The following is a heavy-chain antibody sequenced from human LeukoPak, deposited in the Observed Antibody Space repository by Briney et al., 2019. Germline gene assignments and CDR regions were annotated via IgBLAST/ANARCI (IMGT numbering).Heavy chain of an antibody. CDR3: ARVDSSGWNLNWFDP. CDR1: GYTFTGYY. D-gene: IGHD6-19*01. J-gene: IGHJ5*02. V-gene: IGHV1-2*02. Sequence: ASVEVSCKASGYTFTGYYMHWVRQAPGQGLEWMGWINPNSGGTNYAQKFQGRVTMTRDTSISTAYMELSRLRSDDTAVYYCARVDSSGWNLNWFDPWGQGTLVTVSS. CDR2: INPNSGGT.